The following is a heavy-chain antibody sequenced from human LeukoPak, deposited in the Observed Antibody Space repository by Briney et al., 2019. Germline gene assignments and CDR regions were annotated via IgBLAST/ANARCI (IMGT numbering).Heavy chain of an antibody. D-gene: IGHD4/OR15-4a*01. V-gene: IGHV3-30*02. Sequence: GGSLRLSCAASGFTFSSSGIHWVRQAPGKRLEWVAFIQYDGSIKYYVDSVKDRFTISRDNSKNTLYLQMNSLRAEDTAVYYCTKEGNRCCQDDNWDQGTLVTVSS. CDR2: IQYDGSIK. CDR1: GFTFSSSG. J-gene: IGHJ4*02. CDR3: TKEGNRCCQDDN.